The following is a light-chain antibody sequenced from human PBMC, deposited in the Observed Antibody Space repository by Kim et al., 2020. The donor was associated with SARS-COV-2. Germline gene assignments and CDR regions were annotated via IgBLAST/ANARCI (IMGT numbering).Light chain of an antibody. V-gene: IGKV3-15*01. J-gene: IGKJ1*01. CDR1: QSISSY. CDR3: QQYNNHPRT. Sequence: EIQMTQSPATLSVSPGDRATISCRASQSISSYLAWYQQNPGQAPRLLIYGASTRATGIPSRFSGSGSGTEFTLTISSLQSEDFAVYYCQQYNNHPRTFGQGTKVDIK. CDR2: GAS.